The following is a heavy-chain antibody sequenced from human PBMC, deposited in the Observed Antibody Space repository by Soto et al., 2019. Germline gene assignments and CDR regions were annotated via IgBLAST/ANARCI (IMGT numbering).Heavy chain of an antibody. CDR3: VREPGPMYYDMDA. V-gene: IGHV3-48*03. D-gene: IGHD2-8*01. J-gene: IGHJ6*02. CDR1: GFIFSEYE. CDR2: IGKNGRDI. Sequence: GSLRLSCEVSGFIFSEYEFNWVRQAPGKGLEWVSYIGKNGRDIYDADSVKGRFTISRDDDKSTLYLEMNSLRAEDTAVYYCVREPGPMYYDMDAWGQGTMVTVSS.